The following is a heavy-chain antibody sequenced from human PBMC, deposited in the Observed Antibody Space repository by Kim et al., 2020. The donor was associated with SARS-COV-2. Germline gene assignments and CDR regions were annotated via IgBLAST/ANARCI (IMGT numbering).Heavy chain of an antibody. D-gene: IGHD7-27*01. CDR1: GFTFSTYG. J-gene: IGHJ3*01. CDR3: AKSVQSSDWGAFHV. CDR2: INGDGRNT. V-gene: IGHV3-23*01. Sequence: GGSLRLSCAASGFTFSTYGLSWVRQAPGKGPEWVSGINGDGRNTYYADSVKDRFTISRDNSKNTLYLRMNSLRAEDTALYHCAKSVQSSDWGAFHVWGQG.